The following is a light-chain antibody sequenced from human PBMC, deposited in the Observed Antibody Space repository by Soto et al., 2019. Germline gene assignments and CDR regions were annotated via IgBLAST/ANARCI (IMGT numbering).Light chain of an antibody. J-gene: IGKJ1*01. V-gene: IGKV3-15*01. CDR1: QSIRSN. CDR2: GAS. CDR3: QHYNNWPPWT. Sequence: IVITQSPSTLSVSPGERVTLSCRASQSIRSNLVWYQQRPGQAPRLLIYGASSRATGIPARFSGRGSGTEFTLTISSLQSEDFAVYYCQHYNNWPPWTFGQGTKV.